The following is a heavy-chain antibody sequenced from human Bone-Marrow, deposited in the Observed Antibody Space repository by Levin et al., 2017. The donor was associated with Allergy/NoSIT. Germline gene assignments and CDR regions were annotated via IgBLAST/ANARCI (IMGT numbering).Heavy chain of an antibody. CDR3: AKVRASRLKLELRVSFDY. Sequence: GGSLRLSCAASGFTFSSYAMSWVRQAPGKGLEWVSAISGSGGSTYYADSVKGRFTISRDNSKNTLYLQMNSLRAEDTAVYYCAKVRASRLKLELRVSFDYWGQGTLVTVSS. J-gene: IGHJ4*02. V-gene: IGHV3-23*01. CDR1: GFTFSSYA. D-gene: IGHD1-7*01. CDR2: ISGSGGST.